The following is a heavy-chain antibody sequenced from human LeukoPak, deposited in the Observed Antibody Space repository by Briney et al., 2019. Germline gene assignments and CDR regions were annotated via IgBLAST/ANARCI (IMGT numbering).Heavy chain of an antibody. CDR1: GFTFSSYW. D-gene: IGHD3-10*01. Sequence: GGSLRLSCAASGFTFSSYWMSWVRQAPGKGLEWVANIKQDGSEKYYVDSVKGRFTISRDNAKNSLYLQMNSLRAEDTAVYYCAKEKPGNVLLWFGEGGNWGQGTLVTVSS. CDR2: IKQDGSEK. J-gene: IGHJ4*02. V-gene: IGHV3-7*04. CDR3: AKEKPGNVLLWFGEGGN.